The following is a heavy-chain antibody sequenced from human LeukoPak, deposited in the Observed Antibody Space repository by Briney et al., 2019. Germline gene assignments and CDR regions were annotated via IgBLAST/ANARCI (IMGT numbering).Heavy chain of an antibody. CDR2: IRLSDGYT. CDR1: GFTFDNYA. V-gene: IGHV3-23*01. J-gene: IGHJ4*02. Sequence: PGGSLRLSCAASGFTFDNYAMTWVRPAPGKGLEWVSAIRLSDGYTYYADSVQGRFIISRDTSKNTVSLQMNSLTGDDTALYYCARVAGSYSIRPFDFWGQGTVVIVSS. CDR3: ARVAGSYSIRPFDF. D-gene: IGHD1-26*01.